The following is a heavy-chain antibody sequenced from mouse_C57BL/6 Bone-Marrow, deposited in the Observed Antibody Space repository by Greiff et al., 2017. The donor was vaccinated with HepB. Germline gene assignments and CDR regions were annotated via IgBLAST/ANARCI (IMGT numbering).Heavy chain of an antibody. Sequence: EVQGVESGGGLVQPGGSLNLSCAASGFTFSDYGMAWVRQAPRKGREWVAFISNLAYSIYYADTVTCRFTISRENAKNTLYLEMSSLRSEDTAVYYGARHDGYYGLGYWGQGTTLTVSS. CDR3: ARHDGYYGLGY. D-gene: IGHD2-3*01. CDR2: ISNLAYSI. J-gene: IGHJ2*01. V-gene: IGHV5-15*01. CDR1: GFTFSDYG.